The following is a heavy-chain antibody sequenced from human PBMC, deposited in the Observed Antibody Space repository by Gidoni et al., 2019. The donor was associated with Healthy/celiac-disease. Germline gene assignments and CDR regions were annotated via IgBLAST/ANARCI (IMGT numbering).Heavy chain of an antibody. J-gene: IGHJ3*02. CDR3: AREGGSGAFDI. Sequence: EVQLVESGEGVVQPGGALRLSCAASGFTFSSYAMHWVRQAPGKGLEYVSAISSNGGSTYYADSVKGRFTISRDNSKNTLYLQMGSLRAEDMAVYYCAREGGSGAFDIWGQGTMVTVSS. CDR2: ISSNGGST. D-gene: IGHD5-12*01. V-gene: IGHV3-64*02. CDR1: GFTFSSYA.